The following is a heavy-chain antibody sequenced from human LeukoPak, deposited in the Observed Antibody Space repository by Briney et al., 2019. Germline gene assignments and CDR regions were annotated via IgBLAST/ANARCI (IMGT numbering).Heavy chain of an antibody. D-gene: IGHD3-10*01. V-gene: IGHV3-7*02. CDR2: IKQDGSEK. CDR1: GFTFSNYW. Sequence: PGGSLRLSCAASGFTFSNYWMSWVRQAPGKGLEWVANIKQDGSEKYYVDSVKGRFTISRDNAKNSLYLQMNSLRAEDAAVYYCAFGGFFFDYWGQGTLVTVSS. CDR3: AFGGFFFDY. J-gene: IGHJ4*02.